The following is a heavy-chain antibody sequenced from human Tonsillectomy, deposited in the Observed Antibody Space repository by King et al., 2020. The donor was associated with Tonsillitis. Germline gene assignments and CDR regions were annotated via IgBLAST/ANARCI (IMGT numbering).Heavy chain of an antibody. D-gene: IGHD3-3*01. CDR1: GYTFTSCG. CDR3: ARATKYYDFWSGSFDY. J-gene: IGHJ4*02. Sequence: VQLVESGAEVKKPGASVKFSCKASGYTFTSCGISWVRQAPGQGLEWMGWISAYNGNTNYAQKLQGRVTMTTDTSTSTAYMELRSLRSDDTAVYYCARATKYYDFWSGSFDYWGQGTLVTVSS. V-gene: IGHV1-18*01. CDR2: ISAYNGNT.